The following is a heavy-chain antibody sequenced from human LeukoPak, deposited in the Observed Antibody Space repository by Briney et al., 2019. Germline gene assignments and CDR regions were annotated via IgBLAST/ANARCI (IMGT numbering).Heavy chain of an antibody. CDR1: GYTFTGYY. V-gene: IGHV1-2*02. J-gene: IGHJ6*03. CDR2: INPNSGGT. Sequence: GASVKVSCKASGYTFTGYYMHWVRQAPGQGLEWMGWINPNSGGTNYAQKFQGRVTMTRDTSISTAYMELSRLRSDDTAVYYCARDHSGWYSPHYYMDVWGKGTTVTVSS. D-gene: IGHD6-19*01. CDR3: ARDHSGWYSPHYYMDV.